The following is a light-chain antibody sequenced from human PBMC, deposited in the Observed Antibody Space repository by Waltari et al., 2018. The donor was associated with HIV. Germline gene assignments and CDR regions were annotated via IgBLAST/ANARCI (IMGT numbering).Light chain of an antibody. CDR3: AAWDDSLHGEL. V-gene: IGLV1-44*01. CDR1: SSTLGSNT. CDR2: SNN. J-gene: IGLJ2*01. Sequence: QSVLTQTPSLSGTPGQRVTISCSGGSSTLGSNTVNWYQQFPGTAPRLLLYSNNQRPSGVPYRFSGAKSGTSDSLVISELQSQDEAEYHCAAWDDSLHGELFGGGTKLTVL.